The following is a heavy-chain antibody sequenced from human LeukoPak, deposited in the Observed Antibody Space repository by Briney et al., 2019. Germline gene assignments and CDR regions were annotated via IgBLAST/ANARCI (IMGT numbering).Heavy chain of an antibody. CDR3: AKLWYSTPIDY. Sequence: GGSLRLSCAASGFTFSSYAMSWVRQAQGKGLEGVSLVSGNGGSTYDADSVKGRFTISRDNSKNTLYLQMNSLRAEDTALYYCAKLWYSTPIDYWGPGTLVTVSS. V-gene: IGHV3-23*01. CDR1: GFTFSSYA. J-gene: IGHJ4*02. D-gene: IGHD6-13*01. CDR2: VSGNGGST.